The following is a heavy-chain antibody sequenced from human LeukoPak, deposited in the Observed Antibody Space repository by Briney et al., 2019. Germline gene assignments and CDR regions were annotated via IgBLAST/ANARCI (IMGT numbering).Heavy chain of an antibody. CDR2: IYYSGST. D-gene: IGHD2-21*01. CDR3: ARVPSYSSSRYYYYGMDV. CDR1: GGSISSGGYY. J-gene: IGHJ6*02. V-gene: IGHV4-31*03. Sequence: SQTLSLTCTVSGGSISSGGYYWSWIRQHPGKGLEWIGYIYYSGSTYYNPSLKSRVTISVDTSKNQFSLKLSSVTAADTAVYYYARVPSYSSSRYYYYGMDVWGQGTTVTVSS.